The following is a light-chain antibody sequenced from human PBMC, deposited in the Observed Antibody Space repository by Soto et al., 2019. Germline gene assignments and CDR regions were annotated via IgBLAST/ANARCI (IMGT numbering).Light chain of an antibody. CDR3: CSYAGSSDV. CDR1: SSDVGSYNL. V-gene: IGLV2-23*01. Sequence: QSVLTQPASVSGSPGQSITSSCTGTSSDVGSYNLVSWYQQHPGKAPKLMIYEGSKRPSGVSNRFSGSKSGNTASLTISGLQAEDEADYYCCSYAGSSDVFGTGTKVTVL. J-gene: IGLJ1*01. CDR2: EGS.